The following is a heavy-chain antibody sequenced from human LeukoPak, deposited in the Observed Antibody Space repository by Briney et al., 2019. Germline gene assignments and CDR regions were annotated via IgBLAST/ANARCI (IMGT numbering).Heavy chain of an antibody. D-gene: IGHD1-26*01. CDR1: GFTFSSYA. J-gene: IGHJ6*03. Sequence: GGSLRLSCAASGFTFSSYAMSWVRQAPGKGLEWVSAISGSGGSTYYADSVKGRFTISRDNSKNTLYPQMNSLRAEDTAVYYCAKSYSGSYYYYMDVWGKGTTVTVSS. CDR2: ISGSGGST. V-gene: IGHV3-23*01. CDR3: AKSYSGSYYYYMDV.